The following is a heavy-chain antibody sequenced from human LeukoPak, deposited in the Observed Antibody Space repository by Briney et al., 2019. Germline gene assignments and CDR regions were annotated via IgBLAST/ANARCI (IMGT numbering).Heavy chain of an antibody. CDR1: GGSISSGDYY. Sequence: PSETLSLTCTVSGGSISSGDYYWSWIRQPPGKGLEWIGYIYYSGSTYYNPSLKSRVTISVDTSKNQFSLKLSSVTAADTAVYYCARGRCSYGYGCYFDYWGQGTLVTVSS. D-gene: IGHD5-18*01. V-gene: IGHV4-30-4*01. CDR2: IYYSGST. CDR3: ARGRCSYGYGCYFDY. J-gene: IGHJ4*02.